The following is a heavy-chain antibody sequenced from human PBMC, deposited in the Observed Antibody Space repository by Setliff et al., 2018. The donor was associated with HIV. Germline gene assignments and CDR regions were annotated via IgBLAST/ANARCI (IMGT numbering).Heavy chain of an antibody. Sequence: ASVKVSCKVYGYTLSELSIHWVRQAPGKGLEWMGYFDPQDGETVYAQKFQGRVTLTEDTSTGTAYMELSGLRSEDTAFYYCARAPYRSGWYGVDYWGQGTLVTVSS. CDR2: FDPQDGET. CDR1: GYTLSELS. D-gene: IGHD6-19*01. V-gene: IGHV1-24*01. CDR3: ARAPYRSGWYGVDY. J-gene: IGHJ4*02.